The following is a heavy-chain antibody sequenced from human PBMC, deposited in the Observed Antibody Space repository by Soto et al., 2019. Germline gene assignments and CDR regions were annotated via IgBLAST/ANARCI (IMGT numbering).Heavy chain of an antibody. CDR1: GFTFSYHA. CDR3: ARVTTTAAFSVLDV. Sequence: QVQLVESGGGVVQPGRSLRLSCAASGFTFSYHALNWVRQAPGKGLELVAVISYDGDNKYIAEAVKGRLTISRDNPKNTVSLQMNSLRTEDTAMYFWARVTTTAAFSVLDVGCQGNTVTFSS. D-gene: IGHD2-2*01. CDR2: ISYDGDNK. V-gene: IGHV3-30-3*01. J-gene: IGHJ6*02.